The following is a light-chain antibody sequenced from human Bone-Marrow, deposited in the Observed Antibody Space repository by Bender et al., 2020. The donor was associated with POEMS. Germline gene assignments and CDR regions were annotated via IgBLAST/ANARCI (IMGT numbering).Light chain of an antibody. CDR2: EGS. CDR1: GINVGNFNF. Sequence: QSALSQPASVSGSPGQSITISCTGTGINVGNFNFVSGYQQHPGKAPKVIIYEGSERPSGISVRFSGSKSGNTASLTVSGLEAEDEAEYYCGSYADSNNFAYVFGTGTTVTVL. J-gene: IGLJ1*01. V-gene: IGLV2-23*03. CDR3: GSYADSNNFAYV.